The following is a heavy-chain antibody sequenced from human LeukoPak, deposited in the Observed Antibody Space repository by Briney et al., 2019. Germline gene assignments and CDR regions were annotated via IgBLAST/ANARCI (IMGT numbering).Heavy chain of an antibody. D-gene: IGHD3-10*01. J-gene: IGHJ4*02. CDR1: GFTFTDYW. Sequence: GESLKISCKASGFTFTDYWIGWARQMPGKGLEWMGIIYPGDSDTRYSPSFQGQVTISADKSISTAYLQWSSLKASDTAMYYCARRGLYGSGTHSDYWGQGTLVTVSS. V-gene: IGHV5-51*01. CDR3: ARRGLYGSGTHSDY. CDR2: IYPGDSDT.